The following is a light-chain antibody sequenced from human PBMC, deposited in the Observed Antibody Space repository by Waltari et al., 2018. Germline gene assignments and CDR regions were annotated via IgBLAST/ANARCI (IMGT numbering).Light chain of an antibody. CDR1: QSVSTN. CDR3: QQYNNWPPLT. CDR2: GAS. Sequence: EIVMARSPATLSVSPGERATLSCRASQSVSTNLSWSQQKPGQAPRILIYGASTRATGIPARFTGSGSGAEFTLTISTLQSEDFAVYYCQQYNNWPPLTFGQGTKVEIK. V-gene: IGKV3-15*01. J-gene: IGKJ1*01.